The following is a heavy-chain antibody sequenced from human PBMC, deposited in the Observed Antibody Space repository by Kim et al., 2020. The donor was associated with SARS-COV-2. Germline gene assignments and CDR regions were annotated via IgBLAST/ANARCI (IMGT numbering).Heavy chain of an antibody. D-gene: IGHD3-16*02. J-gene: IGHJ4*02. CDR3: ARVDYVWGSYPPPPVYDY. CDR1: GGSFSGYY. V-gene: IGHV4-34*01. Sequence: SETLSLTCAVYGGSFSGYYWSWIRQPPGKGLEWIGEINHSGSTNYNPSLKSRVTISVDTSKNQFSLKLSSVTAADTAVYYCARVDYVWGSYPPPPVYDYWGQGTLVTVSS. CDR2: INHSGST.